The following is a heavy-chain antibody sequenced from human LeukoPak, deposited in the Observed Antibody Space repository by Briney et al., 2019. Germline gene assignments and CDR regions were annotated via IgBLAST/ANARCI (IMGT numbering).Heavy chain of an antibody. Sequence: PWETLSLTCTVSGGSISSSSYYWGWIRQPPGKGLEWIGSIYYSGSTYYNPSLKSRVTISVDTSKNQFSLKLSSVTAADTAVYYCARDSGLAAAGTDRNWFDPWGQGTLVTVSS. V-gene: IGHV4-39*02. CDR2: IYYSGST. CDR3: ARDSGLAAAGTDRNWFDP. J-gene: IGHJ5*02. D-gene: IGHD6-13*01. CDR1: GGSISSSSYY.